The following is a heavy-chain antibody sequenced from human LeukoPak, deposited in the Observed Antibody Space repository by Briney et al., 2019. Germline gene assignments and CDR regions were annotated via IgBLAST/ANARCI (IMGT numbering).Heavy chain of an antibody. CDR2: IIPIFGTA. CDR1: GGTFSSYA. D-gene: IGHD2-2*01. J-gene: IGHJ4*02. CDR3: ARAGAGGYCSSTSCYGHFDY. Sequence: ASVKVSCKASGGTFSSYAISWARQAPGQGLEWMGGIIPIFGTANYAQKFQGRVTITADESTSTAYMELGSLRSEDTAVYYCARAGAGGYCSSTSCYGHFDYWGQGTLITVSS. V-gene: IGHV1-69*13.